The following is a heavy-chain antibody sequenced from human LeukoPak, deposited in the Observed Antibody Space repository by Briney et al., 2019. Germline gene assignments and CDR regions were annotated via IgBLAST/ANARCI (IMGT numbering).Heavy chain of an antibody. V-gene: IGHV3-7*01. CDR1: GFTFSSYW. CDR2: IKQDGSEK. Sequence: GGSLRLSCAASGFTFSSYWMSWVRQAPGKGLEWVANIKQDGSEKYYVDSVKGRFTISRDNAKNSLYLQMNSLRAEDTAVYYCARDLFLGAAGILFDYWGQGTLVTVSS. J-gene: IGHJ4*02. CDR3: ARDLFLGAAGILFDY. D-gene: IGHD6-13*01.